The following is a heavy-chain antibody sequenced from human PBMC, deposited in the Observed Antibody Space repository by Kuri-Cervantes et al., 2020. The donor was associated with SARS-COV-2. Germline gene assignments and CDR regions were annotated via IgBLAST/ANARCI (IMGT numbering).Heavy chain of an antibody. CDR3: ARAGPAYGGYAFDI. D-gene: IGHD4-23*01. V-gene: IGHV1-69*13. J-gene: IGHJ3*02. CDR1: GGIFSSSA. Sequence: SVKVSCKFSGGIFSSSAFSWVRQAPGQGLEWMGGIIPMFHRVNYAHKFKGRVTITADESTSTTYMEVSSLRSEDTALYYCARAGPAYGGYAFDIWGQGTMVTVSS. CDR2: IIPMFHRV.